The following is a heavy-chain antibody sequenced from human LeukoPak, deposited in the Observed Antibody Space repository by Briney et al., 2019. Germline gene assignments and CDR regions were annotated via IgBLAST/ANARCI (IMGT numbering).Heavy chain of an antibody. D-gene: IGHD4-23*01. Sequence: PGGSLRLSCAASGFTLSNHWMTWVRQVPGRGPEWVANVNRDGSETYYLDSVKGRFTISRDNAKNSLYLQMNSLRVEDTAVYYCARGRPHGNDYWGQGTLVTVSS. CDR3: ARGRPHGNDY. V-gene: IGHV3-7*01. J-gene: IGHJ4*02. CDR1: GFTLSNHW. CDR2: VNRDGSET.